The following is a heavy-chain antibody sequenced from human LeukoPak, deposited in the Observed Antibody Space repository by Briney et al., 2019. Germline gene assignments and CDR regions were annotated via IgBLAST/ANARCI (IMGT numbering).Heavy chain of an antibody. CDR1: DDSITMYY. V-gene: IGHV4-4*07. CDR3: PRGSYDILTGENWFNP. J-gene: IGHJ5*02. D-gene: IGHD3-9*01. Sequence: PSETLSLTCTVSDDSITMYYWSWIRQPAGKGLEWNGRIYTSGSTNYNPSLKSRATISVDTPTNQFSLRLSSWTAADTPVYYCPRGSYDILTGENWFNPWGQGTLVTVSS. CDR2: IYTSGST.